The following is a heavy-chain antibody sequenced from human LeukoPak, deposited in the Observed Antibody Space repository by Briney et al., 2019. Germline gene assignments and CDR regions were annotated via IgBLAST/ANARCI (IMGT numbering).Heavy chain of an antibody. CDR3: ARVRGGN. D-gene: IGHD3-16*01. J-gene: IGHJ1*01. V-gene: IGHV3-48*01. CDR2: ISTDSSTK. Sequence: GGSLRLSCAASGFTFSSFSMNWVRQAPGKGLEWVSYISTDSSTKYYADSVKGRFTITRDNARNSLYLQMNSLRAEDTAVYYCARVRGGNWGRGTLVTVSS. CDR1: GFTFSSFS.